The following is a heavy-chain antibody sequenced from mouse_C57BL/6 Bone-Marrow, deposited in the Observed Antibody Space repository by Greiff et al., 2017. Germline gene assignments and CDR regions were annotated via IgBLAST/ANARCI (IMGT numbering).Heavy chain of an antibody. CDR1: GYTFTSYW. V-gene: IGHV1-55*01. D-gene: IGHD1-1*01. Sequence: VQLQPPGAELVKPGASVKMSCKASGYTFTSYWITWVKQRPGQGLEWIGDIYPGSGSTNYNEKFKGKATLTVETSSSTAYMQLSSLTSEDSSVYYCAREGYGSSYWYFDVRGTGTRVNVSS. CDR2: IYPGSGST. CDR3: AREGYGSSYWYFDV. J-gene: IGHJ1*03.